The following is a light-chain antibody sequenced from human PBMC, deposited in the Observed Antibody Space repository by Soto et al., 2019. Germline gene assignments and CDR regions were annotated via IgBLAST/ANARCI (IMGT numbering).Light chain of an antibody. V-gene: IGKV1-13*02. J-gene: IGKJ1*01. Sequence: AIQLTQSPSSLSASGGYRVTITCRASQGISSYLGWYQQKPGKAPNLLIYDASTLERGVPSRFSGSGSGTEFTLTITSLQPDDFATYYCQQYNSYPWTFGQGTKVDIK. CDR1: QGISSY. CDR2: DAS. CDR3: QQYNSYPWT.